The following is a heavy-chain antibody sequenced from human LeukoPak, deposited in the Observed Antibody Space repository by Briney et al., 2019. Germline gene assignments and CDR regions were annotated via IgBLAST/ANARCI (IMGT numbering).Heavy chain of an antibody. D-gene: IGHD3-22*01. CDR1: GYTFTGYY. V-gene: IGHV1-2*02. Sequence: ASVTVSFKASGYTFTGYYMHWVRQAPGQGLEWMGWINPNSGGTNYAQKFQGRVTITRDTSISTAYMELSRLRSDDTAVYYCARDLDYYDSSGHQYPWGQGTLVTVSS. CDR2: INPNSGGT. CDR3: ARDLDYYDSSGHQYP. J-gene: IGHJ5*02.